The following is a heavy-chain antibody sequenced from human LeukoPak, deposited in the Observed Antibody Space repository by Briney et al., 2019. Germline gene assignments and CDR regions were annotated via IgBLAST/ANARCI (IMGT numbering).Heavy chain of an antibody. CDR2: ISGSGGST. J-gene: IGHJ3*02. Sequence: PGGSLRLSCAASGFTFSSYAMSWVRQAPGKGLEWVSAISGSGGSTYYADSVKGRFTISRDNSKNTLYLQMNSLRAEDTAVYYCARDRRRVSDAFDIWGQGTMVTVSS. D-gene: IGHD2-8*01. CDR1: GFTFSSYA. V-gene: IGHV3-23*01. CDR3: ARDRRRVSDAFDI.